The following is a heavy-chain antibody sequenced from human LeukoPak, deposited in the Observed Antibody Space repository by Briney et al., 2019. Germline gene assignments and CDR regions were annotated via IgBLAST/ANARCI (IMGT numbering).Heavy chain of an antibody. Sequence: SETLSLTCTVSGYSISSGYYWGWIRQPPGKGLEWIGSIYHSGSTYYNPSLKSRVTISVDTSKNQFSLKLSSVTAADTAVYYCARVRIVVVTAIYYFDYWGQGTLVTVSS. J-gene: IGHJ4*02. D-gene: IGHD2-21*02. V-gene: IGHV4-38-2*02. CDR2: IYHSGST. CDR3: ARVRIVVVTAIYYFDY. CDR1: GYSISSGYY.